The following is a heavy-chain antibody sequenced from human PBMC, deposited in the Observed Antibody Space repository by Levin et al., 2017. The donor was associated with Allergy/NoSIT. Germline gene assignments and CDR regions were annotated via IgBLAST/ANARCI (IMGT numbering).Heavy chain of an antibody. CDR1: GDTFTAYY. V-gene: IGHV1-2*02. D-gene: IGHD3-10*01. CDR3: ARVPCLVGFRELCEGPSHFGMDV. J-gene: IGHJ6*02. Sequence: ASVKVSCKASGDTFTAYYIYWVRQAPGQGLEWMGWINPKSGGTNHAQTFQGRVTMTRDTSTSTAYMELSRLRSDDTAVYYCARVPCLVGFRELCEGPSHFGMDVWGQGTTVTVSS. CDR2: INPKSGGT.